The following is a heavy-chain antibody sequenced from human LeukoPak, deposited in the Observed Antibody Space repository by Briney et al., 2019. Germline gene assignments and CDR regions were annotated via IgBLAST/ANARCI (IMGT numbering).Heavy chain of an antibody. Sequence: SETLSLTCTVSGGSISSSSYYWGWIRQPPGKGLEWIGSIYYSGSTYYNPSLESRVTISVDTSKNQFSLKLSSVTAADTAVYYCARDMGRWGAFDIWGQGTMVTVSS. D-gene: IGHD3-16*01. CDR1: GGSISSSSYY. V-gene: IGHV4-39*07. J-gene: IGHJ3*02. CDR3: ARDMGRWGAFDI. CDR2: IYYSGST.